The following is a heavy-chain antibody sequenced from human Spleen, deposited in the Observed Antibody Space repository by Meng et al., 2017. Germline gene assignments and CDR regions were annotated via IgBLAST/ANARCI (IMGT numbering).Heavy chain of an antibody. V-gene: IGHV3-7*03. CDR3: AKEGASILDAFDL. Sequence: GESLKISCAASGFTFSRYAMRWVRQDPGKGLEWVASINLDGSEKYYVDSVKGRFTISRDNGKNSLYLQMNSLRAEDTAVYYCAKEGASILDAFDLWGRGTMVTVSS. D-gene: IGHD1-26*01. CDR1: GFTFSRYA. CDR2: INLDGSEK. J-gene: IGHJ3*01.